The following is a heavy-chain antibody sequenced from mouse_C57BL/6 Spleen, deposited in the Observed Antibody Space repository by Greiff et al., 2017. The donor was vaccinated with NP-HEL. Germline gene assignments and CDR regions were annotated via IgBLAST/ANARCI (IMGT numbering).Heavy chain of an antibody. CDR2: ISYSGST. V-gene: IGHV3-1*01. D-gene: IGHD1-1*01. CDR3: ARGYYGSSYGFAY. Sequence: EVKVEESGPGMVKPSQSLSLTCTVTGYSITSGYDWHWIRHFPGNKLEWMGYISYSGSTNYNPSLKSRISITHDTSKNHFFLKLNSVTTEDTATYYCARGYYGSSYGFAYWGQGTLVTVSA. J-gene: IGHJ3*01. CDR1: GYSITSGYD.